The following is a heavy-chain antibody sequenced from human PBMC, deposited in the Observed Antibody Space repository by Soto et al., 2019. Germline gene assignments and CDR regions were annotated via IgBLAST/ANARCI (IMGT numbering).Heavy chain of an antibody. CDR2: IYHSGDT. D-gene: IGHD6-19*01. Sequence: LSLTCAVSGYSLTSGYYCGWIRQPPGKGLEWIGSIYHSGDTYYNPSLKSRVTISVDTSKNHFSLKLTSVTAADTAVYYCARARIVVAGTIVDYWGQGTLVTVSS. V-gene: IGHV4-38-2*01. CDR1: GYSLTSGYY. CDR3: ARARIVVAGTIVDY. J-gene: IGHJ4*02.